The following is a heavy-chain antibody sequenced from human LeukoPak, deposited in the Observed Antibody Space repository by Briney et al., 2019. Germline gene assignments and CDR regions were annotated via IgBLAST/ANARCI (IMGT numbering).Heavy chain of an antibody. Sequence: GGSLRLSCAASGFTSSSYSMNWVRQAPGKGLEWVSYISRSSSTIYYADSVKGRFTISRDNAKNSLYLQMNSLRAEDTAVYYCARGQVGSSTYYYGMDVWGQGTTVTVSS. V-gene: IGHV3-48*01. D-gene: IGHD2-2*01. J-gene: IGHJ6*02. CDR1: GFTSSSYS. CDR2: ISRSSSTI. CDR3: ARGQVGSSTYYYGMDV.